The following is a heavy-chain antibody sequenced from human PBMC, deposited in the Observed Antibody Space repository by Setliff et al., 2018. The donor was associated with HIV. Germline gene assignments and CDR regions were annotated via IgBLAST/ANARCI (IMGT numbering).Heavy chain of an antibody. CDR3: ARGGDVESATYFDY. D-gene: IGHD3-16*01. V-gene: IGHV1-18*01. J-gene: IGHJ4*02. Sequence: ASVKVSCKASGYTFTSYGISWVRQAPGQGLEWMGWISAYNGNTNYAQKLQGRVTVTTDTSTSTAYMELRSPRSDDTAVYYCARGGDVESATYFDYWGQGTLVTVSS. CDR2: ISAYNGNT. CDR1: GYTFTSYG.